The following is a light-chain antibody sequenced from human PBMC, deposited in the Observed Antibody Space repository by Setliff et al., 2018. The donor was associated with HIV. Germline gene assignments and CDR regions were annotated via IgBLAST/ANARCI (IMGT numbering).Light chain of an antibody. CDR1: SGSVSTSYY. CDR3: VLYMGSGISV. CDR2: NTN. J-gene: IGLJ3*02. Sequence: TVVTQEPSFAVSPGGTVTLTCGLSSGSVSTSYYPSWYQQTPGQTPRTLIYNTNTRSSGVPDRFSGSILGNKAALTITGAQADDESDYYCVLYMGSGISVFGGGTQLTVL. V-gene: IGLV8-61*01.